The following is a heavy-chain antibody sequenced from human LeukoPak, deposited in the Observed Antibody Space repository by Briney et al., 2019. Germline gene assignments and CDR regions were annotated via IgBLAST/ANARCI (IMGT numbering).Heavy chain of an antibody. V-gene: IGHV3-33*01. J-gene: IGHJ1*01. CDR2: IWYDGSNK. Sequence: GGSLRPSCAASGFTFSSYGMHWVRQAPGKGLEWVAVIWYDGSNKYYADSVKGRFTISRDNSKNTLYLQMNSLRAEDTAVYYCARDSSDIRSLIAHWGQGTLVIVSS. CDR3: ARDSSDIRSLIAH. CDR1: GFTFSSYG. D-gene: IGHD2-15*01.